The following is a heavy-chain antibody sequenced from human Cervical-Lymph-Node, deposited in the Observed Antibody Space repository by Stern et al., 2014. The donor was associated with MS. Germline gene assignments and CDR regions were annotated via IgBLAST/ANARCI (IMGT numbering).Heavy chain of an antibody. V-gene: IGHV3-21*01. CDR3: ASGSSGWSGY. CDR2: ISSRSSCI. CDR1: GFTFSTYS. Sequence: EDQLVESGGGLVKPGGSLRLSCGASGFTFSTYSMNWVRQAPGKGLEWVSSISSRSSCISYADSVKGRFTISRDNAKNSLYLQMNSLRAEDTAVYYCASGSSGWSGYWGQGTLVTVSS. D-gene: IGHD6-19*01. J-gene: IGHJ4*02.